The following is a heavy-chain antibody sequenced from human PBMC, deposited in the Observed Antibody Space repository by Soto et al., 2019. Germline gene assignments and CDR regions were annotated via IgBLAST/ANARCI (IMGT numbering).Heavy chain of an antibody. CDR3: AITMVRGPPGGYYYYGMDV. V-gene: IGHV3-48*02. CDR1: GFTFSSYS. Sequence: PGGSLRLSCTASGFTFSSYSMNWVRQAPGKGLEWVSYISSSSSTIYYADSVKGRFTISRDNAKNSLYLQMNSLRDEDTAVYYCAITMVRGPPGGYYYYGMDVWGQGTTVTVSS. D-gene: IGHD3-10*01. J-gene: IGHJ6*02. CDR2: ISSSSSTI.